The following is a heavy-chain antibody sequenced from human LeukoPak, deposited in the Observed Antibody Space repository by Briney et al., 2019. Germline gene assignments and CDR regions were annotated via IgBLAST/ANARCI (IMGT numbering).Heavy chain of an antibody. J-gene: IGHJ5*02. CDR2: IYPGDSDT. V-gene: IGHV5-51*01. Sequence: GESRKISCKGSGYSFTSYWIGWVRQMPGKGLDWMGIIYPGDSDTRYSPSFQGQVTISADKSISTAYLQWSSLKASDTDMYYCTRTHSSYSSSSWWFHPWGQGTLVTVS. CDR3: TRTHSSYSSSSWWFHP. D-gene: IGHD6-6*01. CDR1: GYSFTSYW.